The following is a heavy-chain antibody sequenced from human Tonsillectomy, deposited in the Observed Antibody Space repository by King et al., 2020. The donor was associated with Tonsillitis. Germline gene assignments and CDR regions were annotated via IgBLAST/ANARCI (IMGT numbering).Heavy chain of an antibody. CDR2: ISYDGSNK. J-gene: IGHJ5*02. CDR1: GFTFSTYA. D-gene: IGHD3-22*01. Sequence: QLVQSGGGVVQPGRSLRLSCAASGFTFSTYAMHWVRQAPGKGLEWVAIISYDGSNKYYADSVKGRFTISRDSSQSTLYLQMNSLRAEDPAVYYCARGASSDGSAYSSSWGQGTQVTVSS. CDR3: ARGASSDGSAYSSS. V-gene: IGHV3-30*04.